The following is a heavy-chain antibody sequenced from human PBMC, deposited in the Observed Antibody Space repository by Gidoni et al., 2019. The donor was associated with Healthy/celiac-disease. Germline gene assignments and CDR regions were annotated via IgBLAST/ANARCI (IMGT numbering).Heavy chain of an antibody. D-gene: IGHD2-2*01. CDR1: GFTFSRYA. CDR2: ISGSGGST. J-gene: IGHJ4*02. CDR3: AKDSWGIVVVPAATFF. V-gene: IGHV3-23*01. Sequence: EVQLLESGGGLVQTGGSLGLSCAASGFTFSRYAMSWVRQAPGKGLEWVSAISGSGGSTYYADSVKGRFTISRDNSKNTLYLQMNSLRAEDTAVYYCAKDSWGIVVVPAATFFWGQGTLVTVSS.